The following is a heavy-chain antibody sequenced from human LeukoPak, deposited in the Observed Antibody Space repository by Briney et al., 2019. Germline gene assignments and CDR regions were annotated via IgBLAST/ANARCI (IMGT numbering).Heavy chain of an antibody. Sequence: GGCLRLSCAPSGFMFRSFGMHWVRQAPGKCLEWVSFIRSDGGATDYAASVKGRLTVSRDNSKSTLYLQMNDLRVEDTAVYYCVKDRDGGNFYFDYWGQGVLVTVSS. CDR3: VKDRDGGNFYFDY. J-gene: IGHJ4*02. V-gene: IGHV3-30*02. CDR1: GFMFRSFG. D-gene: IGHD5-24*01. CDR2: IRSDGGAT.